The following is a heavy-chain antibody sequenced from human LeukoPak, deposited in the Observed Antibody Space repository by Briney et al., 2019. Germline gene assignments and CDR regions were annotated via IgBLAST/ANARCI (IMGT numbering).Heavy chain of an antibody. Sequence: SETLSLTCTVSGGSISSGSYYWSWIRQPAGKGLEWIGRIYTSGSTNYNPSLKSRVTISVDTSKNQFSLKLSSVTAADTAAYYCAREYVLLWFGNWGQGTLVTVSS. CDR1: GGSISSGSYY. CDR3: AREYVLLWFGN. J-gene: IGHJ4*02. CDR2: IYTSGST. V-gene: IGHV4-61*02. D-gene: IGHD3-10*01.